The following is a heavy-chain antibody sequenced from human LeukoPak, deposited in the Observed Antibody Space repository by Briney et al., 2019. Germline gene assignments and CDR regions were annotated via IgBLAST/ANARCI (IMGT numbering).Heavy chain of an antibody. CDR3: ARGGSSGWFPQLRDAFDI. J-gene: IGHJ3*02. CDR2: IGTAGNT. V-gene: IGHV3-13*01. Sequence: GGSLRLSCAASGFSFSSYDMHWVRQVTGKGLEWVAAIGTAGNTYYPGSVKGRFTISRENVKKSLYLQMNSLGVGDTAVYYCARGGSSGWFPQLRDAFDIWGQGTMVTVAS. CDR1: GFSFSSYD. D-gene: IGHD6-19*01.